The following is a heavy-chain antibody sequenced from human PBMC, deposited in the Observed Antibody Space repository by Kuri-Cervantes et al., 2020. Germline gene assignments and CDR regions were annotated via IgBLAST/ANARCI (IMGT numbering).Heavy chain of an antibody. J-gene: IGHJ4*02. Sequence: ASVKVSCKASGYTFTSYCMHWVRQAPGQGLEWMGWMNPNSGNTGYAQKLQGRVTMTTDTSTSTAYMELRSLRSDDTAVYYCARVQDFWSGYYSFDYWGQGTLVTVSS. D-gene: IGHD3-3*01. V-gene: IGHV1-18*04. CDR3: ARVQDFWSGYYSFDY. CDR2: MNPNSGNT. CDR1: GYTFTSYC.